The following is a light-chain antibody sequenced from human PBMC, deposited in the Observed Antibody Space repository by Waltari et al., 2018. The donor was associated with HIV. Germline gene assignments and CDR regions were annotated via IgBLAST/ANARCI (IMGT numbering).Light chain of an antibody. CDR3: QQYSTHYA. V-gene: IGKV1-5*03. J-gene: IGKJ2*01. CDR2: RTS. CDR1: QNIDNW. Sequence: QMTQSPSNLSVSVGDTVVLTCRASQNIDNWLAWYQQKPGRAPKLLMSRTSIVESGVSSRFIGSGSGTQFTLTITSLQSDDVGTYFCQQYSTHYAFGQGTRVE.